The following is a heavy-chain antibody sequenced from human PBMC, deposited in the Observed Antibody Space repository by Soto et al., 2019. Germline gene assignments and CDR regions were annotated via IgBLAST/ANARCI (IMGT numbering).Heavy chain of an antibody. CDR3: ARGGGRSGVGSGSYSNNLGY. D-gene: IGHD3-10*01. Sequence: PSETLSLTCAVSSGSNSSSNWWSWVRQPPGKGLAWVGEIYNSGSTNYNPSLKSRVTISVDKSKNQFSLKLSSVTAADTAVYYCARGGGRSGVGSGSYSNNLGYRGQGTLVTVSS. CDR1: SGSNSSSNW. V-gene: IGHV4-4*02. CDR2: IYNSGST. J-gene: IGHJ4*02.